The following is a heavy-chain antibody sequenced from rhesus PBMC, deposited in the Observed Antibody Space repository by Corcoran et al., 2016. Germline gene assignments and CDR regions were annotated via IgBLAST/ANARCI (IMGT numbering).Heavy chain of an antibody. D-gene: IGHD5-12*01. Sequence: QVQLQESGPGLVKPLETLSLTCAVSGGSISSGYYYWSWNPQPPGKGLEWIGYITYSGSTSYNPSLKSRVTISRDTSKNQFSRKLSSVTAADTAVYYCARDLVDTANWYFDLWGPGTPITISS. V-gene: IGHV4-122*02. J-gene: IGHJ2*01. CDR1: GGSISSGYYY. CDR3: ARDLVDTANWYFDL. CDR2: ITYSGST.